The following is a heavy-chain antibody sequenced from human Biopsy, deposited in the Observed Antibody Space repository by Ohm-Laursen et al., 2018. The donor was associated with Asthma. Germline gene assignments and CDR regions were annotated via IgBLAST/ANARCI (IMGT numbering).Heavy chain of an antibody. Sequence: SLRLSCAAFGCTFSHFGMHWVRQAPGKGLEWVANIKQDGTENNHVDSLKGRFTISRDNAKNSLYLQMNSLRAEDTAVYYCARTFHFWSPYHAEHYQLWGQGTLVTVPS. J-gene: IGHJ1*01. D-gene: IGHD3-3*02. CDR2: IKQDGTEN. CDR1: GCTFSHFG. CDR3: ARTFHFWSPYHAEHYQL. V-gene: IGHV3-7*01.